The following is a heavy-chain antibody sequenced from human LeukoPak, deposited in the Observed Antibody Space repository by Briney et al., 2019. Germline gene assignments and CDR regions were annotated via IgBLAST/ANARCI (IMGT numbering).Heavy chain of an antibody. V-gene: IGHV1-18*01. J-gene: IGHJ4*02. D-gene: IGHD3-3*01. Sequence: ASMKVSCKASGYTFTSYGISWVRQAPGQGLEWMGWISAYNGNTNYAQKLQGRVTMTTDTSTSTAYMELRSLRSDDTAVYYCARVGHRYYDFWSGYRQYYFDYWGQGTLVTVSS. CDR2: ISAYNGNT. CDR3: ARVGHRYYDFWSGYRQYYFDY. CDR1: GYTFTSYG.